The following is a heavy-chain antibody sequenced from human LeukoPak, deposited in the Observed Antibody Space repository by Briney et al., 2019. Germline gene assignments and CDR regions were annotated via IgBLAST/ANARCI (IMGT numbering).Heavy chain of an antibody. J-gene: IGHJ4*02. CDR2: IYHSGST. V-gene: IGHV4-38-2*01. CDR3: ARTYSSSWLDY. Sequence: SETLSLTCAVSGYSISSGYYWGWIRQPPGKGLEWIGSIYHSGSTYYNPSLKSRVTISVDTSKNQFPLKLSSVTAADTAVYYCARTYSSSWLDYWGQGTLVTVSS. CDR1: GYSISSGYY. D-gene: IGHD6-13*01.